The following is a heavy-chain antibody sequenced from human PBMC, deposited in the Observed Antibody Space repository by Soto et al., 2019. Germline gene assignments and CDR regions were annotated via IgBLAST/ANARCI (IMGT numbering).Heavy chain of an antibody. CDR3: AREGGYSYGFDY. Sequence: SVKVSCKTSGFTFSSSAVHWVRQARGHRLQWIGWIDVGSANANYAQMLQERVTISRDMSTSTAYMELSSLRPEDTAVYYCAREGGYSYGFDYWGQGTLVTVS. D-gene: IGHD5-18*01. J-gene: IGHJ4*02. CDR1: GFTFSSSA. CDR2: IDVGSANA. V-gene: IGHV1-58*01.